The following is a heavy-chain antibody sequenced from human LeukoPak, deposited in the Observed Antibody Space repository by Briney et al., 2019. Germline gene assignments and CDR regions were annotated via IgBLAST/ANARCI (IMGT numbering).Heavy chain of an antibody. V-gene: IGHV3-48*04. J-gene: IGHJ4*02. D-gene: IGHD3-22*01. CDR1: GFTFSSYW. CDR3: AGSGYYDSSGYYYGY. CDR2: ISSSGSTI. Sequence: GGFLRLSCAASGFTFSSYWMHWVRQAPGKGLEWVSYISSSGSTIYYADSVKGRFTISRDNAKNSLYLQMNSLSAEDTAVYYCAGSGYYDSSGYYYGYWGQGTLVTVSS.